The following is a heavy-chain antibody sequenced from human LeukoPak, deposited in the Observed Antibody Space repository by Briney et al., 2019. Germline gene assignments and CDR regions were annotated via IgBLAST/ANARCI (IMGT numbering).Heavy chain of an antibody. D-gene: IGHD3-22*01. CDR2: IYSNNIT. CDR3: ARGISMMIVAPGY. V-gene: IGHV3-53*01. Sequence: PGGSLRLSCAASGFTVSNNYMTWVRQAPGKGLEWVSVIYSNNITYYADSVKGRFTISRDSSKNTLYLQMNSLRAEDTAVYYCARGISMMIVAPGYWGQGTLVTVSS. J-gene: IGHJ4*02. CDR1: GFTVSNNY.